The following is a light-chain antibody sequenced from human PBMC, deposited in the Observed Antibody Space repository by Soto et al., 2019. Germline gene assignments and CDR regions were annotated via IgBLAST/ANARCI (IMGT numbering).Light chain of an antibody. J-gene: IGLJ1*01. CDR2: EVS. V-gene: IGLV2-14*01. CDR3: SSYTSSSTSV. Sequence: QSALTQPASVSGTPGQSITISCTGTSSDVDGYNYVSWYQQHPGKAPKLMIYEVSNRPSGVSNRFSGSKSGNTASLTISGLQAEDEADYYCSSYTSSSTSVFGTGTKVTVL. CDR1: SSDVDGYNY.